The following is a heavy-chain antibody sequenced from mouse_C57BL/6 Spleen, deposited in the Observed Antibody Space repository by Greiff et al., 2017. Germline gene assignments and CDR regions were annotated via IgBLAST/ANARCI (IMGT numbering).Heavy chain of an antibody. CDR1: GYTFTSYW. Sequence: VQLQQPGAELVKPGASVKLSCKASGYTFTSYWMQWVKQRPGQGLEWIGEIDPSDSYTNYNQKFKGKATLTVDTSSSTAYMQLSSLTAEDSAVYYCARSGYYGSSFYYAMDYWGQGTSVTVSS. D-gene: IGHD1-1*01. CDR3: ARSGYYGSSFYYAMDY. J-gene: IGHJ4*01. CDR2: IDPSDSYT. V-gene: IGHV1-50*01.